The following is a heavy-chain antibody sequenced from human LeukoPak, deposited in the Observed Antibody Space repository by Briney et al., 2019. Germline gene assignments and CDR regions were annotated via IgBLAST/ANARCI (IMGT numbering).Heavy chain of an antibody. CDR1: GGSISGYY. V-gene: IGHV4-59*01. Sequence: PSETLSLTCSVSGGSISGYYWNWIRQPPGKGLVWIGYIYYSGSTSYNPSLKSRVTISVDTSNNQFSLRLASVATADTAVYYCARGRMAASATGPFDLWGQGTMVTISS. CDR2: IYYSGST. D-gene: IGHD2-15*01. J-gene: IGHJ3*01. CDR3: ARGRMAASATGPFDL.